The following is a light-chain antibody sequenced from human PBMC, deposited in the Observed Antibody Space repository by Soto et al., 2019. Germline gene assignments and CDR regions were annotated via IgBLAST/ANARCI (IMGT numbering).Light chain of an antibody. CDR2: DAS. Sequence: DLQMTQSASTLSASVGDRVTITCRASQSISSWLAWYQQKPGKAPKLLIYDASSLESGVPSRFSGSGSGTEFTLTISSLQPDDFATYYCQQYNSYSITFGQGTRLEIK. V-gene: IGKV1-5*01. CDR3: QQYNSYSIT. CDR1: QSISSW. J-gene: IGKJ5*01.